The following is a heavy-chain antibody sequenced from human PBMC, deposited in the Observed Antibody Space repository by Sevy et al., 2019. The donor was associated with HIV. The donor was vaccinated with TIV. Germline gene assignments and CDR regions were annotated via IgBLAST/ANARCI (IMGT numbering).Heavy chain of an antibody. V-gene: IGHV4-4*07. Sequence: SETLSLTCTVSGGSISSYYWSWIRQPAGKGLEWIGRIYTSGSTNYNPSLKSRVTMSVDTSKNQFSLKLSSVTAADTAVYYCARDRSVGATTPYYFDYWGQRTLVTVSS. CDR2: IYTSGST. D-gene: IGHD1-26*01. CDR1: GGSISSYY. CDR3: ARDRSVGATTPYYFDY. J-gene: IGHJ4*02.